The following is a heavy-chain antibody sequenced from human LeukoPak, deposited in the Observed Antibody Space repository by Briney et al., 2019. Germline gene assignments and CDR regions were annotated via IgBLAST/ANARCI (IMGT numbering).Heavy chain of an antibody. CDR1: GFTFSSYG. D-gene: IGHD1-26*01. J-gene: IGHJ4*02. Sequence: GGSLRLSCAASGFTFSSYGMHWVRQAPGKGLEWVAVIWYDGSNKYYADSVKGRFTISRDNSKNTLYLQMNSLRAEDTAVYYCARVLNMGSYGPGGIDYWGQGTLVTVSS. V-gene: IGHV3-33*01. CDR2: IWYDGSNK. CDR3: ARVLNMGSYGPGGIDY.